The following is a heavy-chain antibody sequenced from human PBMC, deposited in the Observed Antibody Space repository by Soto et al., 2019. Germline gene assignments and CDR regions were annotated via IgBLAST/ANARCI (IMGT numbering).Heavy chain of an antibody. Sequence: SETLSLTCTVSGGSISSYYWSWIRQPPGKGLEWIGYIYYSGSTNYNPSLKSRVTISVDTSKNQFSLKLSSVTAADTAVYYCAREGVSSGWYNYYGMDVWGQGTTVTVSS. CDR1: GGSISSYY. V-gene: IGHV4-59*12. D-gene: IGHD3-10*01. CDR3: AREGVSSGWYNYYGMDV. CDR2: IYYSGST. J-gene: IGHJ6*02.